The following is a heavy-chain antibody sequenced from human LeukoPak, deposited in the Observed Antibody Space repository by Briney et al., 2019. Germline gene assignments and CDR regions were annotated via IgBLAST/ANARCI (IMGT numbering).Heavy chain of an antibody. CDR3: ARLASQNGKHVGALDF. V-gene: IGHV4-30-4*01. Sequence: SETLSLTCSVSSVSIGSHQFYWTWIRQPPGKGLEWVGFISNTGITYYNPSLESRVTISMDTSRNQFSLRLTSVPATDTAVYFCARLASQNGKHVGALDFWGQGTRVTVSA. D-gene: IGHD1-1*01. CDR2: ISNTGIT. J-gene: IGHJ3*01. CDR1: SVSIGSHQFY.